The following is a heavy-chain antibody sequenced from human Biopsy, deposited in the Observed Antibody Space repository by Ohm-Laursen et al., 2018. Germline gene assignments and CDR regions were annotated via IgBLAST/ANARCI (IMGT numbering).Heavy chain of an antibody. CDR2: ISSRTTSE. Sequence: SLRLSCAASGFTFSAYSIVWVRQAPGKGLEWVSAISSRTTSEYYADSVKGRFTVSRDNAKNSLFLQMNSLRAEDTAVYYCARRAIWGQGTTVTVSS. J-gene: IGHJ3*02. V-gene: IGHV3-21*01. CDR3: ARRAI. CDR1: GFTFSAYS.